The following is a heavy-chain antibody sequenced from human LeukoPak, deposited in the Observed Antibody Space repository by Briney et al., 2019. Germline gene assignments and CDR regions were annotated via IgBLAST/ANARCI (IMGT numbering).Heavy chain of an antibody. Sequence: GESLKISCKASGYSFDYYWIAWVRQMPGKGLEWMGIIYPDDSDSTYSPSFQGQVTISVDKSINTAYLQWSSLKASNTAIYYCARVGSVTNFGVVSYYFDYWGQATLVTVSS. CDR2: IYPDDSDS. V-gene: IGHV5-51*01. CDR1: GYSFDYYW. CDR3: ARVGSVTNFGVVSYYFDY. D-gene: IGHD3-3*01. J-gene: IGHJ4*02.